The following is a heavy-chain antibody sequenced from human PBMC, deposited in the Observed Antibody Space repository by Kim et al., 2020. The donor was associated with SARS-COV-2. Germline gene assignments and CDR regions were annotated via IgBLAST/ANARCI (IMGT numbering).Heavy chain of an antibody. J-gene: IGHJ4*02. D-gene: IGHD4-17*01. CDR3: ARPAGDYGTYYFDY. Sequence: AQKFQGRATMTRDTSTSTVYMELSSLRSEDTAVYYCARPAGDYGTYYFDYWGQGTLVTVSS. V-gene: IGHV1-46*01.